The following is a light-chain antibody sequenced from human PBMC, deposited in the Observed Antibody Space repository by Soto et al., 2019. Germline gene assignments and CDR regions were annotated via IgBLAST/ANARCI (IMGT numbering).Light chain of an antibody. CDR3: QHFGNSLWT. J-gene: IGKJ1*01. CDR2: GAS. Sequence: EIVLTQSPGTLSLSPGERATLSCRASQSVASRNLAWYQQKSGQAPRLLIYGASSRAIHTPDRFSGSGSGTDFTLTISGLEPEDFAVYYCQHFGNSLWTF. CDR1: QSVASRN. V-gene: IGKV3-20*01.